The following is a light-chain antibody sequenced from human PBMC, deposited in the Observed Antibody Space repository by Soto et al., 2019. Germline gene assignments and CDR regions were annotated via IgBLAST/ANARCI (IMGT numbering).Light chain of an antibody. CDR3: HQYDIPPQT. Sequence: IMLTQSPGTLSLSPGEXATLSCRASQRISSMYLAWYQQKPGRAPRLIIYGASRRATGIPERFSGSESGTDSTLTISRLEPEDFAVYYCHQYDIPPQTFGRGTKVDSK. CDR2: GAS. J-gene: IGKJ1*01. V-gene: IGKV3-20*01. CDR1: QRISSMY.